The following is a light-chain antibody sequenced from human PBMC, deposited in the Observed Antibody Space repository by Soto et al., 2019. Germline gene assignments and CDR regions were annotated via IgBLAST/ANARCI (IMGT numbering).Light chain of an antibody. CDR2: DVS. V-gene: IGLV2-14*01. Sequence: QSALTQPASVSVSPGQSITISCTGTSSDVGGYNYVSWYQQHPGKAPKRMIYDVSNRPSGVSNRFSGSKSGNTASLTISGLQAEDEANYYCGSYTSSSTVLFGGGTKVTVL. CDR1: SSDVGGYNY. CDR3: GSYTSSSTVL. J-gene: IGLJ2*01.